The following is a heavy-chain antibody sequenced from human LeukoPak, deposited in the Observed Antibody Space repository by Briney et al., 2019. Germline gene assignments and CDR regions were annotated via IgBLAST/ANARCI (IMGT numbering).Heavy chain of an antibody. Sequence: PGGSLRLSCAASGFTFSSYAMSWVRQAPGKGLEWVSAISGSGGSTYYADSVKGRFIISRDNSKNTLYLQMNSLRAEYTAVYYCAKDPIQILAFDIWGQGTMVTVSS. CDR3: AKDPIQILAFDI. CDR1: GFTFSSYA. V-gene: IGHV3-23*01. D-gene: IGHD5-18*01. J-gene: IGHJ3*02. CDR2: ISGSGGST.